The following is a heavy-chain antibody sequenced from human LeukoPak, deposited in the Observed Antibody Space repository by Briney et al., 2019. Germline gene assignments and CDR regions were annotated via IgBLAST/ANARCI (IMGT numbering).Heavy chain of an antibody. CDR3: AGLTFDFWSGYYDY. D-gene: IGHD3-3*01. V-gene: IGHV4-4*07. CDR2: IYISGST. Sequence: SETLSLTCTVSGGSLSRYYWSWIRQPAGKGLEWIGRIYISGSTNYNPSLKSRVTMSVDTSKNQFSLKLSSVTAADTAVYYCAGLTFDFWSGYYDYWGQGTLVTVSS. CDR1: GGSLSRYY. J-gene: IGHJ4*02.